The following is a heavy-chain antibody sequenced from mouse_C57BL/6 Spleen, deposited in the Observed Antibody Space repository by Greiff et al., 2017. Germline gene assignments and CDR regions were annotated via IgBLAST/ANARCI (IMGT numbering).Heavy chain of an antibody. D-gene: IGHD1-1*02. CDR3: ANLWDYFDY. CDR1: GYSITSGYY. J-gene: IGHJ2*01. Sequence: EVKLMESGPGLVKPSQSLSLTCSVTGYSITSGYYWNWIRQFPGNKLEWMGYISYDGSNNYNPSLKNRISITRDTSKNQFFLKLNSVTTEDTATYYCANLWDYFDYWGQGTTLTVSS. V-gene: IGHV3-6*01. CDR2: ISYDGSN.